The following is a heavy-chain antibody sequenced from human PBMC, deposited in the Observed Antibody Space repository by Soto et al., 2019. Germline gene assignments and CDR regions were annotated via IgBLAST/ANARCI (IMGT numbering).Heavy chain of an antibody. CDR3: ARVERGTATTVVDAFDI. V-gene: IGHV4-34*01. D-gene: IGHD1-1*01. Sequence: QVQLQQWGAGLLKPSETLSLTCAVFGGSVNSGNYYWSWIRQPPGKGLEWIGEMSHSGGTHFNPSLKSRVTISVETAKNQFSLKMSSVTAADTALYYCARVERGTATTVVDAFDIWGRGTMVTVSS. CDR2: MSHSGGT. J-gene: IGHJ3*02. CDR1: GGSVNSGNYY.